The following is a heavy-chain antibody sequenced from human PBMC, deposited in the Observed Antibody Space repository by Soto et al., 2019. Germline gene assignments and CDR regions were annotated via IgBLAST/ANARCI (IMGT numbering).Heavy chain of an antibody. CDR1: GCTFSSYA. CDR3: ARVERWFGESTDLYYYYYGMEV. CDR2: IIPIFGTA. J-gene: IGHJ6*01. V-gene: IGHV1-69*13. Sequence: ASVKVSCKASGCTFSSYAISWVRRAPGQGLEWMGGIIPIFGTANYAQRFQGRVTITADESTSTAYMELSSLRSEDTAVYYCARVERWFGESTDLYYYYYGMEVWRQGTTVSGSS. D-gene: IGHD3-10*01.